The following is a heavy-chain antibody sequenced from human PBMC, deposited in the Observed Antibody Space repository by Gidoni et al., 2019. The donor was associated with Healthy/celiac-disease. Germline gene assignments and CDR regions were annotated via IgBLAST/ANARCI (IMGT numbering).Heavy chain of an antibody. Sequence: EVQLLESWGGLVQPGGSLRLSCAAPGFTFSSYAMGWVRQAQGKGVEWVSAISGSGGSTYYADSVKGRFTISRDNSKNTLYLQMNSLRAEDTAVYYCAKPIAAAGDFDYWGQGTLVTVSS. V-gene: IGHV3-23*01. D-gene: IGHD6-13*01. CDR1: GFTFSSYA. CDR2: ISGSGGST. J-gene: IGHJ4*02. CDR3: AKPIAAAGDFDY.